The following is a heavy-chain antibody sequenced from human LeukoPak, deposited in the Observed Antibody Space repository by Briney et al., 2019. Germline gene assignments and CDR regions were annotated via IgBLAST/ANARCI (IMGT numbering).Heavy chain of an antibody. CDR2: INGDGSTT. V-gene: IGHV3-74*01. CDR3: ARPHTGFDS. J-gene: IGHJ4*02. CDR1: GFTFSSYW. Sequence: PGGSLRLSCTASGFTFSSYWMHWVRQAPGKGLVWVSRINGDGSTTIYADSVKGRFTISRDNAKNTLHLQINSLRVEDTAVYYCARPHTGFDSWGQGTLVTVSS.